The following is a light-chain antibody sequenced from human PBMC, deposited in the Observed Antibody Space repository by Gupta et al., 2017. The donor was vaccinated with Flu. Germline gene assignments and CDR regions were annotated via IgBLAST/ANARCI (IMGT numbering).Light chain of an antibody. CDR2: DAS. CDR1: QDISNY. V-gene: IGKV1-33*01. CDR3: RQEDNLLFT. J-gene: IGKJ5*01. Sequence: DIQMTQSRSSLSASVGDRVTITCQASQDISNYLNWYQQKPGKAPKLLIYDASKVETGVTSRFSGSGSGTDFTFTISSRQPEDYATYYCRQEDNLLFTSGQGTLMDIK.